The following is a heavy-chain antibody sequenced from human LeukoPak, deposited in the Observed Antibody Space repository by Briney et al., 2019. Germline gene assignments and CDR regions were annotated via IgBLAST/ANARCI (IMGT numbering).Heavy chain of an antibody. V-gene: IGHV1-69*05. J-gene: IGHJ5*02. CDR3: ASSVSMGWFGEFDT. Sequence: SVKVSCKASGGTFSSYAISWVRQAPGQGLEWMGGIIPIFGTANYAQKFQGRVTITTDESTSTAYMELSSLRSEDTAVYYCASSVSMGWFGEFDTWNQGTLVTVSS. CDR1: GGTFSSYA. D-gene: IGHD3-10*01. CDR2: IIPIFGTA.